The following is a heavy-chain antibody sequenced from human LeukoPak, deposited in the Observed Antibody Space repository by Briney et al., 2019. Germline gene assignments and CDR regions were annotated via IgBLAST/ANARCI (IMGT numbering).Heavy chain of an antibody. CDR3: ARESSGNYYSHIDY. Sequence: ASVNVSCKASGYTFTNYYIHWVRQAPGQGLEWMGIINPSGGSTSYAQKFQGRVTMTRDTSTSTVYMELSSLRSEDTAMYYCARESSGNYYSHIDYWGQGTLVTVSS. D-gene: IGHD1-26*01. CDR2: INPSGGST. V-gene: IGHV1-46*01. J-gene: IGHJ4*02. CDR1: GYTFTNYY.